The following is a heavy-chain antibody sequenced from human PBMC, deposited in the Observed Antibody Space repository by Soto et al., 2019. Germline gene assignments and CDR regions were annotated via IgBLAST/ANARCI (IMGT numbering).Heavy chain of an antibody. CDR3: ASHPLNWSDADS. J-gene: IGHJ4*02. V-gene: IGHV4-34*01. Sequence: PSETLSLTCAVYGGSFSGYYWSWIRQPPGKGPEWIGEINHSGNTNYNPSLKSRVTILVDTSKNQFSLNLISVTAADTGVYYCASHPLNWSDADSWGQGILVTVSS. CDR2: INHSGNT. D-gene: IGHD1-1*01. CDR1: GGSFSGYY.